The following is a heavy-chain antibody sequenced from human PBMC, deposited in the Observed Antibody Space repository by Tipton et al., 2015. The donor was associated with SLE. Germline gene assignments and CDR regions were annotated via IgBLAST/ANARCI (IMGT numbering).Heavy chain of an antibody. Sequence: TLSLTCTVSGGSISSSSYYWGWIRQPPGRGLEWIGSFYYSGSTYYNPSLKSRVTISVDTSKNQFSLKLSSGTAADTAVYYCARDNGAGSSGGMDVWGQGTTVTVSS. CDR3: ARDNGAGSSGGMDV. V-gene: IGHV4-39*02. CDR1: GGSISSSSYY. D-gene: IGHD2-8*01. CDR2: FYYSGST. J-gene: IGHJ6*02.